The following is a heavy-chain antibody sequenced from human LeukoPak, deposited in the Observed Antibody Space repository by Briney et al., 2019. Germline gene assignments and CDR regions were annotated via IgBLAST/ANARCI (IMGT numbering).Heavy chain of an antibody. D-gene: IGHD4/OR15-4a*01. J-gene: IGHJ6*02. CDR2: VSYSGNNK. CDR1: GFTFSNYA. CDR3: ASDGDFGGLLKEFYYYGIDV. V-gene: IGHV3-30-3*01. Sequence: GESLRLSCAASGFTFSNYAIQGVRQAPGKGLEWVAVVSYSGNNKYYADSVKGRFTISRDNLKNTLNLKMDNLRAEDTAVYYCASDGDFGGLLKEFYYYGIDVWGQGTTVTVSS.